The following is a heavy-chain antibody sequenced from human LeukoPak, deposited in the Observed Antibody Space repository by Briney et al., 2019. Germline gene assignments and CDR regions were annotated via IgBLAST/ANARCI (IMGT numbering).Heavy chain of an antibody. D-gene: IGHD3-10*01. CDR2: IYTTGST. V-gene: IGHV4-4*07. CDR3: SRDRSGLSPYYFDY. J-gene: IGHJ4*02. Sequence: SETLSLTCTVSGGSIGRYYWTWIRQPAGKGLEWVGRIYTTGSTNYNPSLKSRVSISIDTSRRHFSLNLTSVTAADTAVYFCSRDRSGLSPYYFDYWGQGALVTVSS. CDR1: GGSIGRYY.